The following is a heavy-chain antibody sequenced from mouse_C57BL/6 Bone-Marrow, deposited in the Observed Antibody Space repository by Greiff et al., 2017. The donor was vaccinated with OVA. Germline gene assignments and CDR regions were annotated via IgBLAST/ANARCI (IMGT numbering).Heavy chain of an antibody. J-gene: IGHJ1*03. V-gene: IGHV1-9*01. D-gene: IGHD2-3*01. CDR3: ERFGYDGYYCWYVDV. CDR1: GYTFTGYW. Sequence: QVQLKESGAELMKPGASVKLSCKATGYTFTGYWIEWVKQRPGHGLEWIGEILPGSGSTNYNEKFKGKATFTADTSSNTAYMQLSSLTTEDAAIYYGERFGYDGYYCWYVDVWGTGTTVTVSS. CDR2: ILPGSGST.